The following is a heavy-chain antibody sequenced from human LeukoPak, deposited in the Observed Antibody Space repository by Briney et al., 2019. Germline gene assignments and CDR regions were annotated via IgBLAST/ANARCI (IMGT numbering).Heavy chain of an antibody. CDR2: INHSGYT. J-gene: IGHJ4*02. Sequence: SETLSLTCAVSGVSFNDYYWSWVRQTPARGLEWIGEINHSGYTNDSPSLKSRVTLSIDTSRKQFSLNVRSVTVADSGIYYCTRMTTGHDYWGQGTLVTVSS. D-gene: IGHD4-17*01. CDR1: GVSFNDYY. V-gene: IGHV4-34*01. CDR3: TRMTTGHDY.